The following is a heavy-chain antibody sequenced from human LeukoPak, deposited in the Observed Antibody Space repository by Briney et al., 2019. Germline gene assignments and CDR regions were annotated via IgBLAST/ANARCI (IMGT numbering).Heavy chain of an antibody. J-gene: IGHJ5*01. V-gene: IGHV3-33*01. CDR2: IWHDGSDK. CDR1: GFTFSGYG. Sequence: PGGSLRLSCAASGFTFSGYGMHWVRQAPGKGLECVAIIWHDGSDKYYAHSVKGRFTISRDNSENMLYLQMNSLRAEDTAVYYCARGINWGFDSWGQGTLVTVS. CDR3: ARGINWGFDS. D-gene: IGHD7-27*01.